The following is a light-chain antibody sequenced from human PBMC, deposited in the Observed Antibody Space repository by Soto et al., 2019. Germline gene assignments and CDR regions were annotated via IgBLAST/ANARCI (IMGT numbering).Light chain of an antibody. Sequence: EIEMTQSPSSLSASVGETITITCRASQSISSSLNWFQHSPGQPPKLLLFAASNLHAGVPPRFSGSGSGTSFSLTIRSLQPEDFATYYCQQSFNLPRTFGPGTKVDI. V-gene: IGKV1-39*01. CDR3: QQSFNLPRT. CDR2: AAS. CDR1: QSISSS. J-gene: IGKJ1*01.